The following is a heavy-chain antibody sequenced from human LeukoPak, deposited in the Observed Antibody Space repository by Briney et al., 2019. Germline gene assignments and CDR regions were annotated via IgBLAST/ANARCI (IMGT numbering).Heavy chain of an antibody. CDR2: AYYSGHT. J-gene: IGHJ6*02. D-gene: IGHD2-15*01. CDR3: ARSCSGGSCYLFGMDV. Sequence: SETLSLTCTVSGGSISDNYWSWIRQPPGKGLEWIGYAYYSGHTNYNSSLKSRVTISVDTSKNQFSLKLSSVTAADTAVYYCARSCSGGSCYLFGMDVWGQGTTVTVSS. V-gene: IGHV4-59*01. CDR1: GGSISDNY.